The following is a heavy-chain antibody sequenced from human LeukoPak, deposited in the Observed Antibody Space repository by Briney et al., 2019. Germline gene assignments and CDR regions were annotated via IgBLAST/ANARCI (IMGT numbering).Heavy chain of an antibody. CDR1: GYTFSDFY. CDR2: INPKSDDR. V-gene: IGHV1-2*02. CDR3: ARVAKGFSDWLHIYNNKFDP. Sequence: ASVKVSCKASGYTFSDFYIHWVRQAPGQGLEWMGCINPKSDDRKYAQKFQGRVTMTRDTSINTAYMQLTRLRSDDTAVYYCARVAKGFSDWLHIYNNKFDPWGQGTLVAVSS. J-gene: IGHJ5*02. D-gene: IGHD3-9*01.